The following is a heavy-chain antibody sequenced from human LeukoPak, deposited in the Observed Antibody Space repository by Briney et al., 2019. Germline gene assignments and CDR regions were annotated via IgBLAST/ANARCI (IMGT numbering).Heavy chain of an antibody. CDR3: AKRGVVIRVILVGFHKETYYFES. D-gene: IGHD3/OR15-3a*01. V-gene: IGHV3-23*01. CDR2: ISDSGGRT. Sequence: GGSLRLSCAVSGITLSNYGMSWVRQAPGKGLEWVAGISDSGGRTNYADSVKGWFTISRDNPKNTLYLQMNSLRAEDTAVYFCAKRGVVIRVILVGFHKETYYFESWGQGALVTVSS. CDR1: GITLSNYG. J-gene: IGHJ4*02.